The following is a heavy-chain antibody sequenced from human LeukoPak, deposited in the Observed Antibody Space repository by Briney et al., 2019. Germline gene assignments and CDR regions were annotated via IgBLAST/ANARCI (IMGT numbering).Heavy chain of an antibody. Sequence: ASVKVSCKASGYTFTSHDINWVRQATGQGLEWMGWMNPNTGNTGYAQKWRGRVSMTRDISTTTAYIDLSSLRSDDTAVYYCARSAGDLYFDYWGQGTLVTVSS. CDR1: GYTFTSHD. CDR3: ARSAGDLYFDY. J-gene: IGHJ4*02. CDR2: MNPNTGNT. V-gene: IGHV1-8*01. D-gene: IGHD7-27*01.